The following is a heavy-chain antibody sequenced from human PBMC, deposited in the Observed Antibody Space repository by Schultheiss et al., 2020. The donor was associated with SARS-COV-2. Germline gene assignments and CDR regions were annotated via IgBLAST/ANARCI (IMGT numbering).Heavy chain of an antibody. CDR1: GFTFSSYA. D-gene: IGHD4/OR15-4a*01. V-gene: IGHV3-23*01. CDR3: ARDRVLAWNYYYGMDV. J-gene: IGHJ6*02. Sequence: GGSLRLSCAASGFTFSSYAMSWVRQAPGKGLEWVSAISGSGGSTYYADSVKGRFTISRDNSKNTLYLQMNSLRAEDTAVYYCARDRVLAWNYYYGMDVWGQGTTVTVSS. CDR2: ISGSGGST.